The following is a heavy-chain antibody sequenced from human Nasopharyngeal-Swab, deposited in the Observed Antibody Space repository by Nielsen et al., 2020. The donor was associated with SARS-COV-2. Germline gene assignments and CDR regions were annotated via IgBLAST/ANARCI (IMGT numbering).Heavy chain of an antibody. CDR3: TTDHPPYSGYDGRSAQWLVKKTGPDY. Sequence: WIRQPPGKGLEWVGRIKSKTDGGTTDYAAPVKGRFTISRDDSKNTLYLQMNSLKTEDTAVYYCTTDHPPYSGYDGRSAQWLVKKTGPDYWGQGTLVTVSS. D-gene: IGHD5-12*01. J-gene: IGHJ4*02. CDR2: IKSKTDGGTT. V-gene: IGHV3-15*01.